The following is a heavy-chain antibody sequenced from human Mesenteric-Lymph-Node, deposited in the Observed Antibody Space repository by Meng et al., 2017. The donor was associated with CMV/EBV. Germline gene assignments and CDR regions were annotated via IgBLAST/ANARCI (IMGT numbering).Heavy chain of an antibody. CDR2: IDPSDSYT. V-gene: IGHV5-10-1*01. J-gene: IGHJ5*02. CDR3: ASRTAGGGFDP. Sequence: SCKVSGYNFTRYWITWVRQMPGKGLEWMGRIDPSDSYTNYSPSFQGHVTISADKSISTAYVQWSSLKASDTAMYYCASRTAGGGFDPWGQGTLVTVS. D-gene: IGHD6-13*01. CDR1: GYNFTRYW.